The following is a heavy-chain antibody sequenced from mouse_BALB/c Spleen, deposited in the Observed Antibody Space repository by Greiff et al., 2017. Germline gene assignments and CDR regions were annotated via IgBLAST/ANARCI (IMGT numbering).Heavy chain of an antibody. J-gene: IGHJ3*01. CDR3: TSFITTATWFAY. Sequence: QVQLQQPGAELVRPGASVKLSCKASGYSFTSYWMNWVKQRPGQGLEWIGMIHPSDSETRLNQKFKSKATLTVDKSSSTAYMQLSSLTSEDSAVYYCTSFITTATWFAYWGQGTLVTVSA. CDR2: IHPSDSET. V-gene: IGHV1-74*01. D-gene: IGHD1-2*01. CDR1: GYSFTSYW.